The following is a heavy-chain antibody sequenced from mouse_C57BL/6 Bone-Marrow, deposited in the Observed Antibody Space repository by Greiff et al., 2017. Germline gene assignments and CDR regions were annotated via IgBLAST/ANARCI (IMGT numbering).Heavy chain of an antibody. Sequence: QLQQSGAELVMPGASVKLSCKASGYTFTSYWMHWVKQRPGQGLEWIGEIDPSDSYTNYNQKFKGKSTLTVDKSSSTAYMQLSSLTSEDSAVYYCARHWDWYFDVWGTGTTVTVSS. CDR2: IDPSDSYT. D-gene: IGHD4-1*01. CDR1: GYTFTSYW. CDR3: ARHWDWYFDV. V-gene: IGHV1-69*01. J-gene: IGHJ1*03.